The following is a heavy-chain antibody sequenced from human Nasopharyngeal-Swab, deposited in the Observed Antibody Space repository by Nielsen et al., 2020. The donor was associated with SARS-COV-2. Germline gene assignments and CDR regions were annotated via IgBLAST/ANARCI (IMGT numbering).Heavy chain of an antibody. CDR1: GGTFSSYA. D-gene: IGHD7-27*01. CDR2: IIPILGIA. V-gene: IGHV1-69*04. J-gene: IGHJ3*02. CDR3: ARDDLTAYDAFDI. Sequence: SVKVSCKASGGTFSSYAISWVRQAPGQGLEWMGRIIPILGIANYAQKFQGRVTITADKSTSTAYMELRLRSDDTAVYYCARDDLTAYDAFDIWGQGTMVTVSS.